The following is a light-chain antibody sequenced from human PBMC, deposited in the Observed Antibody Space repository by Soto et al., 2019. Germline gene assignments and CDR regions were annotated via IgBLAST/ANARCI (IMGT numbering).Light chain of an antibody. CDR1: QSVSSSS. V-gene: IGKV3-20*01. Sequence: EIVLTQSPGTLSLSPGERATLSCRASQSVSSSSLAWYQQKPGQAPRLLIYGASSRATGILDRFSGSGSWPDFTLTISRLEPEDFAVYYCQQYGGSPLYTFGQGTKLDIK. CDR3: QQYGGSPLYT. CDR2: GAS. J-gene: IGKJ2*01.